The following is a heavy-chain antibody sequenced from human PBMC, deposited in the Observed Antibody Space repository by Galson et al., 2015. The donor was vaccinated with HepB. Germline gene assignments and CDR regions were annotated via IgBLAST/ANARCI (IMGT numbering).Heavy chain of an antibody. D-gene: IGHD3-22*01. Sequence: SVKVSCKASGGTFSSYTISWVRQAPGQGLEWMGRIIPILGIANYAQKFQGRVTMTADKSTSTAYMELSSLRSEDTAVYYCARDLGYYDRSGYYYGRYYCDYWCQLTLCTVSS. CDR3: ARDLGYYDRSGYYYGRYYCDY. J-gene: IGHJ4*02. CDR1: GGTFSSYT. V-gene: IGHV1-69*04. CDR2: IIPILGIA.